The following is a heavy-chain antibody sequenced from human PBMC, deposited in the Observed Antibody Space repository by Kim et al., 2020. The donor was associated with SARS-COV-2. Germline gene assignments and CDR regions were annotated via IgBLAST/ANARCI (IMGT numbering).Heavy chain of an antibody. Sequence: GGSLRLSCAASGFTFSSYAMHWVRQAPGKGREWVAVLPYVGSNKYNEDPVKGGFTISRTNPKNTLNRKMTSLRPEDTAVYYCPGDLTYEILTGFYGDSWG. CDR2: LPYVGSNK. V-gene: IGHV3-30-3*01. CDR3: PGDLTYEILTGFYGDS. J-gene: IGHJ5*01. CDR1: GFTFSSYA. D-gene: IGHD3-9*01.